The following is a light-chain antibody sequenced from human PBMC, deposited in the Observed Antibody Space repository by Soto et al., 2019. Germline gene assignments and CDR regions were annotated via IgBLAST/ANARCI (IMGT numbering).Light chain of an antibody. CDR3: QQHDSSPR. Sequence: EIVLTQSPGTLSLSPGERATLSCRASQSVSSSYLAWYQQKPGQAPRLLIYGSSSRATGLPDRFSGSGSGTDFTLPSSRLEHEDFAVYYCQQHDSSPRVGGGTKVEIK. V-gene: IGKV3-20*01. CDR1: QSVSSSY. J-gene: IGKJ4*01. CDR2: GSS.